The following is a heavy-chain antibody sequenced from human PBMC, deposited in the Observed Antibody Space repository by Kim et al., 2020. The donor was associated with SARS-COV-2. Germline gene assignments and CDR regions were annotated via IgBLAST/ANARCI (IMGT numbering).Heavy chain of an antibody. V-gene: IGHV4-34*01. J-gene: IGHJ6*02. CDR1: GGSFSGYY. D-gene: IGHD2-15*01. Sequence: SETLSLNCAVYGGSFSGYYWSWIRQSPGKGLEWLGEINHSGSINFNPSFKSRVSISVDRSNQQFSLNVTSVTAADTAVYYCARIRGDYGGNPLYYLGMDVWGQGTTVSVSS. CDR2: INHSGSI. CDR3: ARIRGDYGGNPLYYLGMDV.